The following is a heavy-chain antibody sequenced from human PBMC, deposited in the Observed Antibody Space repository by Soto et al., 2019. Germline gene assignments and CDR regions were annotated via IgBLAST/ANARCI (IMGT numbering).Heavy chain of an antibody. CDR3: ARGSCCIIGTTKPYYFDS. CDR2: IWYDGSNK. CDR1: GFTFSSYR. Sequence: PGWCLRLSCAASGFTFSSYRMHWVRQAPGKGLEWVAVIWYDGSNKYYADSVKGRFTISRDNSKNTLYLQMNSLRAEDTAVYYCARGSCCIIGTTKPYYFDSRGQRTPVTVS. D-gene: IGHD1-20*01. V-gene: IGHV3-33*01. J-gene: IGHJ4*02.